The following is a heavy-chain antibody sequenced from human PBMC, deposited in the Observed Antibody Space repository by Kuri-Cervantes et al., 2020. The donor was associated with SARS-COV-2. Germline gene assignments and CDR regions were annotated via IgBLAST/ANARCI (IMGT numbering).Heavy chain of an antibody. D-gene: IGHD3-22*01. J-gene: IGHJ4*02. Sequence: GGSLRLSCAASGFTFSSYGMHWVRQAPGKGLEWVAVIWYDGSNKYYADSVKGRFTISRDNSKNTLYLQMNSLRAEDTAVYYCARAQWSSGYSNIDYWGQGTLVTVSS. CDR3: ARAQWSSGYSNIDY. CDR1: GFTFSSYG. V-gene: IGHV3-33*01. CDR2: IWYDGSNK.